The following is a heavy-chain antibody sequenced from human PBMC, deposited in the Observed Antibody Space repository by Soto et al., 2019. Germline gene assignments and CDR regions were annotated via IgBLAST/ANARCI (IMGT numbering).Heavy chain of an antibody. D-gene: IGHD5-18*01. CDR1: GSTFTGYY. J-gene: IGHJ6*02. CDR3: AREGGGYSYKGNVSYYYYGMDV. CDR2: INPNSGGT. Sequence: ASVKVSCKASGSTFTGYYMHWVRQAPGQGLEWMGWINPNSGGTNYAQKFQGRVTMTRGTSISTDYMELSRLRSDNTAVYYCAREGGGYSYKGNVSYYYYGMDVWGQGTTVTVAS. V-gene: IGHV1-2*02.